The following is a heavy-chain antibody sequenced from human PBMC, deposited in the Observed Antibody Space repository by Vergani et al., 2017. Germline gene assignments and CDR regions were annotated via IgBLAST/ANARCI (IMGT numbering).Heavy chain of an antibody. D-gene: IGHD3-3*01. CDR1: GFTFSSYS. J-gene: IGHJ3*02. CDR3: ARARITIFGVADAFDI. Sequence: EVQLVESGGGLVKPGGSLRLSCAAPGFTFSSYSMNWVRQAPGKGLEWVSAISSSRSYIYYADSVKGRFTISRDNAKNSLYLQMNSLRAEDTAVYYCARARITIFGVADAFDIWGQGTMVTVSS. V-gene: IGHV3-21*01. CDR2: ISSSRSYI.